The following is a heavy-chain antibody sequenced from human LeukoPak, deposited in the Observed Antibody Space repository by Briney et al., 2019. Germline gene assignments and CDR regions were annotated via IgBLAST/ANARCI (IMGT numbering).Heavy chain of an antibody. D-gene: IGHD3-3*01. CDR2: INPNSGGT. V-gene: IGHV1-2*02. CDR1: GYTITGYY. CDR3: ATVAISRSYYYYYMDV. Sequence: ASVQVSCKASGYTITGYYMHWVRQAPGQGREWMGWINPNSGGTNYAQKFQGRVTMTRDTSISTASMELSRLRSDDTAVYYCATVAISRSYYYYYMDVWGKGTTVTVSS. J-gene: IGHJ6*03.